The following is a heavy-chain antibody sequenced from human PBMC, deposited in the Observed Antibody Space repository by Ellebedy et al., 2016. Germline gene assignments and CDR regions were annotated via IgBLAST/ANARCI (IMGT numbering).Heavy chain of an antibody. CDR3: ARAKGKYAGFEN. V-gene: IGHV4-59*12. CDR1: GGSISSYY. D-gene: IGHD1-14*01. J-gene: IGHJ4*02. CDR2: IHYSGST. Sequence: SETLSLXCTVSGGSISSYYWTWIRQPPGKGLKWIGYIHYSGSTKYNPSLKSRVTISVDTSKMQFSLNLSSVTAADTAVYYCARAKGKYAGFENWGQGTLVTVSS.